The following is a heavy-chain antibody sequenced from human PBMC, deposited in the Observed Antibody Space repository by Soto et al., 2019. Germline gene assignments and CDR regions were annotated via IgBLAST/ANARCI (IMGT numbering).Heavy chain of an antibody. CDR3: AALVDDYYGSHRSVDF. V-gene: IGHV3-23*01. CDR1: GFTFSSYA. D-gene: IGHD3-10*01. Sequence: GGSLRLSCAASGFTFSSYAMSWVRQAPGKGLEWVSAISGSGGSTYYADSVKGRFTISRDNSKNTLYLQMNSLRAEDTAVYYCAALVDDYYGSHRSVDFWDQGTLVTGSS. CDR2: ISGSGGST. J-gene: IGHJ4*02.